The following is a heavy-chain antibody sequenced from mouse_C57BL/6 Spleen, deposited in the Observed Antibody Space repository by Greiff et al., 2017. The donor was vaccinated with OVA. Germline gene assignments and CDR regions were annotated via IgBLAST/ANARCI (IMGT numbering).Heavy chain of an antibody. CDR3: TREGKDDYAAMDY. CDR1: GFTFSSYA. Sequence: EVQVVESGEGLVKPGGSLKLSCAASGFTFSSYAMSWVRQTPEKRLEWVAYISSGCDYIYYADTVKGRFTISRDNARNTLYLQMSSLKSEDTAMYYCTREGKDDYAAMDYWGQGTSVTVSS. D-gene: IGHD2-4*01. J-gene: IGHJ4*01. V-gene: IGHV5-9-1*02. CDR2: ISSGCDYI.